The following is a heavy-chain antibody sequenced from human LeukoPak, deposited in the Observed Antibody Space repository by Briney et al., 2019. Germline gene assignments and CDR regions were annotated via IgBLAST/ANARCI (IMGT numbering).Heavy chain of an antibody. CDR2: ISGNSRTT. J-gene: IGHJ5*02. CDR1: GFTFSNFA. CDR3: ARDCLVSVAAWFDP. D-gene: IGHD6-19*01. V-gene: IGHV3-48*02. Sequence: GGSLRLSCTASGFTFSNFAMDWVRQAPGKGLEWVSYISGNSRTTYYADSVKGRFTIFRDNAKNSLYLQMNSLRDEDTAVYYCARDCLVSVAAWFDPWGQGTLVTVSS.